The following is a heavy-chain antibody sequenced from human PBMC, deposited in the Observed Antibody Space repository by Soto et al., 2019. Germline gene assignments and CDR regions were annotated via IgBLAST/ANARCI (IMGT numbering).Heavy chain of an antibody. CDR1: GFTFGNYW. V-gene: IGHV3-7*01. Sequence: EVQLVESGGDLVQPGGSLRLSCTASGFTFGNYWMSWVRLAPGKGPEWVANIKVDGSEKYYVDSVRGRFTISRDNAKNSVYLQMNSLRAEDSAVYYCSRDEQQPRGYYIDVWGKGTTVTVSS. J-gene: IGHJ6*03. CDR3: SRDEQQPRGYYIDV. D-gene: IGHD6-13*01. CDR2: IKVDGSEK.